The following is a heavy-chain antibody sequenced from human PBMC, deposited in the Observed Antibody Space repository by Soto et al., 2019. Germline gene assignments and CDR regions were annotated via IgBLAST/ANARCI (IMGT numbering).Heavy chain of an antibody. CDR2: IIPIFGTA. CDR1: GGTFSSYA. V-gene: IGHV1-69*13. CDR3: ARVSSTQLAPFDY. J-gene: IGHJ4*02. Sequence: SVKVSCRASGGTFSSYAISWVRQAPGQGLEWMGGIIPIFGTANYAQKFQGRVTITADESTSTAYMELSSLRSEDTAVYYCARVSSTQLAPFDYWGQGTLVTVSS. D-gene: IGHD6-13*01.